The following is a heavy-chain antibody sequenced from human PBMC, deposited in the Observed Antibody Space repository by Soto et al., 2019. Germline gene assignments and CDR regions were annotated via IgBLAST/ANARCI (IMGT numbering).Heavy chain of an antibody. CDR3: ARDKDSSGWYLDY. J-gene: IGHJ4*02. CDR2: ISYDGSNK. V-gene: IGHV3-30-3*01. CDR1: GFTFSSYA. Sequence: QVQLVESGGGVVQPGRSLRLSCAASGFTFSSYAMHWVRQAPGKGLELVAVISYDGSNKYYADSVKGRFTISRDNSKNTLYLQMNSLRAEDTAVYYCARDKDSSGWYLDYWGQGTLVTVSS. D-gene: IGHD6-19*01.